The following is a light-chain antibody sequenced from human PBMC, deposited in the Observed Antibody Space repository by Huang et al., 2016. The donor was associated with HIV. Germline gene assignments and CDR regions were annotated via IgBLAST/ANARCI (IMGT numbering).Light chain of an antibody. CDR2: VAS. Sequence: ERVMTQSPDILSVSPGETATLSCRASQDVSSNLAWYRQKPGQAPSLLIYVASTRVSGIPARFNGSGSGIAFTLTISSVQSEDFAVYYCQQYNNWPRTFGQGTKLEIK. J-gene: IGKJ2*01. V-gene: IGKV3-15*01. CDR1: QDVSSN. CDR3: QQYNNWPRT.